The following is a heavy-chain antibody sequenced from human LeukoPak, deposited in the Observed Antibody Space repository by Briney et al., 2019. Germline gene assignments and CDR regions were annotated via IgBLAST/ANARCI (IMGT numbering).Heavy chain of an antibody. CDR2: ISYDGSNK. V-gene: IGHV3-30*04. CDR3: ARDRVVVITTSPDY. Sequence: GGSLRLSCAASGFTFSSYAMHWVRQAPGKGLEWVAVISYDGSNKYYADSVKGRFTISRDNSKDTLYLQMNSLRAEDTAVYYCARDRVVVITTSPDYWGQGTLVTVSS. J-gene: IGHJ4*02. CDR1: GFTFSSYA. D-gene: IGHD3-22*01.